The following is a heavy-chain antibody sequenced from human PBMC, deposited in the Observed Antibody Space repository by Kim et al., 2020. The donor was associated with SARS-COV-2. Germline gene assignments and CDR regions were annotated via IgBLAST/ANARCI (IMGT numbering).Heavy chain of an antibody. CDR2: ISYDGTNK. Sequence: GGSLRLSCAASGFTFNSYAIHWVRQAPGKGLEWVAVISYDGTNKYYGDSVKGRFTISRDNSKNTVSLQMNSLRAEDTAVYYCARDLGPFLEWLSRFYYYALDVWGQGTTVTVSS. D-gene: IGHD3-3*02. J-gene: IGHJ6*02. CDR1: GFTFNSYA. V-gene: IGHV3-30-3*01. CDR3: ARDLGPFLEWLSRFYYYALDV.